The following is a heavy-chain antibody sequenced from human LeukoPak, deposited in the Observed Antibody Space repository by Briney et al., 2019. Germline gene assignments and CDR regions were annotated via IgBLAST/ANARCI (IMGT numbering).Heavy chain of an antibody. CDR1: GYIFTSYA. CDR2: INAGNGNT. J-gene: IGHJ5*02. Sequence: ASVKVSCKASGYIFTSYAMHWLRQAPGQRLEWMGWINAGNGNTKYSQKFQGRVTITRDTSASTVYMELSSLRSEDTAVYYCARDIDRVFNWFDPWGQGTLVTVSS. V-gene: IGHV1-3*01. CDR3: ARDIDRVFNWFDP. D-gene: IGHD6-13*01.